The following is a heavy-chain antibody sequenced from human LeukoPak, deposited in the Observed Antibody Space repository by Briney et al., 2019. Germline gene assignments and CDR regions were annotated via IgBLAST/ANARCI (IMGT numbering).Heavy chain of an antibody. CDR1: GFTFSPYG. J-gene: IGHJ4*02. D-gene: IGHD3-3*01. CDR2: ISYDGSDK. CDR3: ARDSATIFGVVGFDY. Sequence: GGSLRLSCAASGFTFSPYGMHWVRQAPGKGLEWVAVISYDGSDKYYADSVKGRFTISRDNSKNTLYLQMNRLRPDDTAVYYCARDSATIFGVVGFDYWGQGTLVTVSS. V-gene: IGHV3-30*03.